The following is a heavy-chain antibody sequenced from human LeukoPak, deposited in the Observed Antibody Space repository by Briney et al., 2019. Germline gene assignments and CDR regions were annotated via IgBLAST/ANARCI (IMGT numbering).Heavy chain of an antibody. CDR3: ARDGSAVAGTQMVAFDV. CDR1: GGSISSYY. D-gene: IGHD6-19*01. Sequence: SETLSLTCTVSGGSISSYYWSWIRQPPGKGLEWIGYIYYSGSTYYNPSLKSRVTISVDTSKNQFSLKLSSVTAADTAVYYCARDGSAVAGTQMVAFDVWGQGTMVTVSS. V-gene: IGHV4-30-4*08. CDR2: IYYSGST. J-gene: IGHJ3*01.